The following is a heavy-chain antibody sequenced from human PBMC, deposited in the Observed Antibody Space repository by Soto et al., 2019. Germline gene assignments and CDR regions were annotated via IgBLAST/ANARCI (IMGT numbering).Heavy chain of an antibody. CDR3: SHGYYQYFES. Sequence: GGSLRLSCAVSGVTLSNVWMNWVRQAPGKGPEWVGRIKSKTDGGTVEYAAPVKDRFTISRDDSENKLYLQMNSLKTEDTAVYYCSHGYYQYFESWGQGTLVTSPQ. J-gene: IGHJ4*02. D-gene: IGHD5-18*01. CDR1: GVTLSNVW. V-gene: IGHV3-15*07. CDR2: IKSKTDGGTV.